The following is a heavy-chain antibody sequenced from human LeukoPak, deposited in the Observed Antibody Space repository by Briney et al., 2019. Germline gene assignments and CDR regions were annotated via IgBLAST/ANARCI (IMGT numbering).Heavy chain of an antibody. V-gene: IGHV3-53*01. CDR1: GFTVSTNY. Sequence: PGGSLRLSCAASGFTVSTNYMSWVRQAPGKGLEWVSVFYSGGDRYYADSVKGRFTISRDNSKNTLCLQMSSLRAGDTAVYYCAKSSYYDSSGYYREYYFDYWGQGTLVTVSS. D-gene: IGHD3-22*01. J-gene: IGHJ4*02. CDR3: AKSSYYDSSGYYREYYFDY. CDR2: FYSGGDR.